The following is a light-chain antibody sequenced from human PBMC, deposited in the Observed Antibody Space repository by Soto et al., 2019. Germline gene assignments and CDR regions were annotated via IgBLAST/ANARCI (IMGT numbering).Light chain of an antibody. Sequence: DIQMTQSPSSLSASVGDRVTITCRASQDISNYLNWYQQKPGKAPQLLIYDASNLETGVPSRFSGGGSGTYFTFTISSLQPEDIATYFCQQYDNLPFTFGPGTKIDIK. CDR1: QDISNY. V-gene: IGKV1-33*01. J-gene: IGKJ3*01. CDR3: QQYDNLPFT. CDR2: DAS.